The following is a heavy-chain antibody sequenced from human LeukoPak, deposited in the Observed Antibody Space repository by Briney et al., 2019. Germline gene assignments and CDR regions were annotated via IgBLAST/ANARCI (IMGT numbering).Heavy chain of an antibody. J-gene: IGHJ4*02. CDR1: GFTFSSYG. CDR2: IRYDGSNK. D-gene: IGHD1-26*01. V-gene: IGHV3-30*02. CDR3: ARDPTVGFPDYFDY. Sequence: PGGFLRLSCAASGFTFSSYGMHWVRQAPGKGLEWVAFIRYDGSNKYYADSVKGRFTISRDNSMNTLFLQMDSLTTEDTAAYYCARDPTVGFPDYFDYWGQGTLVSVSS.